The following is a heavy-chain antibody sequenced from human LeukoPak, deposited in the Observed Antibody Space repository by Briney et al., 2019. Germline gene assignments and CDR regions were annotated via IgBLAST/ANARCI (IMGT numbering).Heavy chain of an antibody. CDR2: ISGSGGST. CDR3: AKGEDCSRTSCYKGSI. V-gene: IGHV3-23*01. CDR1: GFTFSSYA. D-gene: IGHD2-2*02. J-gene: IGHJ3*02. Sequence: GGSLRLSCAASGFTFSSYAMSWVRQAPGKRLEWVAAISGSGGSTYYADSVKGRFTISRDNSKNTLYLQMNSLRAEDTAVYYCAKGEDCSRTSCYKGSIWGQWTMVTVSS.